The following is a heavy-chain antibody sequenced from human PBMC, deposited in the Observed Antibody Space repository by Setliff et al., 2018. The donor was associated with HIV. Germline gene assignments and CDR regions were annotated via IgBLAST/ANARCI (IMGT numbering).Heavy chain of an antibody. D-gene: IGHD2-2*01. CDR2: ISAYNGNT. CDR3: ARGGTKGAPGYYYMDV. CDR1: GYTFTSYG. J-gene: IGHJ6*03. Sequence: GASVKVSCKASGYTFTSYGISWVRQAPGQGLEWMGWISAYNGNTNYAQKLQGRVTMTTDTSTSTAYMEVSRLRSEDTAVYYCARGGTKGAPGYYYMDVWGKGTTVTVSS. V-gene: IGHV1-18*01.